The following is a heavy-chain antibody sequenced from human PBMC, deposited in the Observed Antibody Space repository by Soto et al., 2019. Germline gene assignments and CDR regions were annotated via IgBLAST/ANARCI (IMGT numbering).Heavy chain of an antibody. CDR2: IIPIFGTA. Sequence: RASVKVSCKASGGTFSSYAISWVRQAPGQGLEWMGGIIPIFGTANYAQKFQGRVTITADESTSTAYMELSSLRSEDTAVYYCARYEIAVAGTFDYWGQGTLVTVSS. CDR3: ARYEIAVAGTFDY. CDR1: GGTFSSYA. V-gene: IGHV1-69*13. D-gene: IGHD6-19*01. J-gene: IGHJ4*02.